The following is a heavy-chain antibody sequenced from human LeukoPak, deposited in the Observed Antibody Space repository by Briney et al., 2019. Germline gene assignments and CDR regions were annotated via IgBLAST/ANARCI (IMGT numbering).Heavy chain of an antibody. Sequence: GGSLRLSCAASGFTFSSYSMNWARQAPGKGLEWVSSISSSSSYIYYADSVKGRFTISRDNAKNSLYLQMNSLRAEDTAVYYCAMDDDSSGYCDYWGQGPLVTVSS. J-gene: IGHJ4*02. CDR1: GFTFSSYS. CDR3: AMDDDSSGYCDY. V-gene: IGHV3-21*01. CDR2: ISSSSSYI. D-gene: IGHD3-22*01.